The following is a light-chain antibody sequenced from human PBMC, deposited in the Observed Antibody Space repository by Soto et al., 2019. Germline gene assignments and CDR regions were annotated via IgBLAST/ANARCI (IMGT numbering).Light chain of an antibody. CDR1: ESIRNE. Sequence: DIQMTQSPSSLSASLGDRVTITCRPSESIRNELNWFQQRPGKAPRLLIYDTFTLQSGVPSRFSGSLSGTEFSLPISSLQAGDSAIYYCQQSFTTPWTFGQGTKVEI. J-gene: IGKJ1*01. V-gene: IGKV1-39*01. CDR3: QQSFTTPWT. CDR2: DTF.